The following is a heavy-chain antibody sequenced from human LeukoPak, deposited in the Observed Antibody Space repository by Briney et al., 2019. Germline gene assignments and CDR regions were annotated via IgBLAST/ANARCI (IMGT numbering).Heavy chain of an antibody. Sequence: GASVKVSCKASGGTFSSYAISWVRQAPGQGLEWMGGIIPIFGTANYAQKFQGRVTITADESTSTAYMELSSLRSEDTAVYYCARDQRYGSGSYWNYWGQGTLVTVSS. CDR3: ARDQRYGSGSYWNY. D-gene: IGHD3-10*01. CDR1: GGTFSSYA. V-gene: IGHV1-69*13. J-gene: IGHJ4*02. CDR2: IIPIFGTA.